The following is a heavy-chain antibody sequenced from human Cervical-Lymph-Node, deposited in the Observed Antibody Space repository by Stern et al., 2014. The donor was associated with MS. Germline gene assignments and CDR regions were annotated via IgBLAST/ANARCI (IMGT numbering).Heavy chain of an antibody. J-gene: IGHJ6*02. CDR1: GYTFTSYD. V-gene: IGHV1-8*01. CDR3: ASAAAAGIIYYYYGMDV. CDR2: MNPNSGNT. D-gene: IGHD6-13*01. Sequence: DQLVESGAEVKKPGASVKVSCKASGYTFTSYDINWVRQATGPGLEWMGWMNPNSGNTGYAQKFQGRVTMTRNTSISTAYMELSSLRSEDTAVYYCASAAAAGIIYYYYGMDVWGQGTTVTVSS.